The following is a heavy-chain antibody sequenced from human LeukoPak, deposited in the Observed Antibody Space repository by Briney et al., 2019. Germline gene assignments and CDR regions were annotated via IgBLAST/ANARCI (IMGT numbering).Heavy chain of an antibody. V-gene: IGHV3-30*02. CDR1: GFTFSNYG. Sequence: GGSLRLSCVASGFTFSNYGMHWVRQAPGKGLEWVSFLRYDATSNYYAESVKGRFTISRDNSKNTLYLQMNSLRAEDTAVYYCARTRGCGSYCGDFDYWGQGTLVTVSS. D-gene: IGHD1-26*01. J-gene: IGHJ4*02. CDR3: ARTRGCGSYCGDFDY. CDR2: LRYDATSN.